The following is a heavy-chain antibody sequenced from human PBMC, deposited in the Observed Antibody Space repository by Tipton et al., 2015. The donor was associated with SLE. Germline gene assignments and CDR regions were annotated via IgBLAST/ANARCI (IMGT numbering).Heavy chain of an antibody. D-gene: IGHD3-22*01. V-gene: IGHV4-59*12. Sequence: TLSLTCTVSGGSISSYYWSWIRQPPGKGLEWIGYIYYSGSTNYNPSLKSRVTISVDTSKNQFSLKLSSVTAADTAVYYCARSRYDSSGYYQPRAAAFDIWGQGTMVTVSS. CDR1: GGSISSYY. J-gene: IGHJ3*02. CDR3: ARSRYDSSGYYQPRAAAFDI. CDR2: IYYSGST.